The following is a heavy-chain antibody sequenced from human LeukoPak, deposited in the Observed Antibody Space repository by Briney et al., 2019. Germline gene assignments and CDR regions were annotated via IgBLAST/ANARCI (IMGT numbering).Heavy chain of an antibody. D-gene: IGHD3-22*01. V-gene: IGHV3-33*01. CDR3: ARAYYDSSGYSDY. CDR1: GFTFSSYG. J-gene: IGHJ4*02. CDR2: IWYDGSNK. Sequence: GRSLRLSCAASGFTFSSYGMHWVRQAPGKGLEWVAVIWYDGSNKYYADSVKGRFTISRDNSKNTLYLQMNSLRAEDTAVYYCARAYYDSSGYSDYWGQGTLVTVSS.